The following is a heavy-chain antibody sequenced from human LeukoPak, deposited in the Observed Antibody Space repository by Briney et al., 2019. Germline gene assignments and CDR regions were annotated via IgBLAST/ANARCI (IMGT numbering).Heavy chain of an antibody. J-gene: IGHJ1*01. CDR1: GFTFSSYS. CDR2: ISSSSGYI. Sequence: PGGSLRLSCAASGFTFSSYSMNWVRQAPGKGLEWVSSISSSSGYIYYADSVKGRFTISRDNAKNSLYLQMNSLRAEDTAVYHCARGPRNSSSYQYFQHWGQGTLVTVSS. CDR3: ARGPRNSSSYQYFQH. D-gene: IGHD6-13*01. V-gene: IGHV3-21*01.